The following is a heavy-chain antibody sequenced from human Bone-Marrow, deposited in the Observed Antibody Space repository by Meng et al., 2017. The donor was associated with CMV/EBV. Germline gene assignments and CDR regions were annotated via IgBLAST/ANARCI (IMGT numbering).Heavy chain of an antibody. CDR3: ARIPLKFLEPFDY. J-gene: IGHJ4*02. Sequence: SETLSLTCAVSGGSLSGYYWTWIRQPPGKGLEWIGEVSHRGSTNYNPSLKSRVTMSVDTSTNQFSLKLTSVTAADTALYYCARIPLKFLEPFDYWGQGTLVTVSS. V-gene: IGHV4-34*01. D-gene: IGHD3-3*01. CDR2: VSHRGST. CDR1: GGSLSGYY.